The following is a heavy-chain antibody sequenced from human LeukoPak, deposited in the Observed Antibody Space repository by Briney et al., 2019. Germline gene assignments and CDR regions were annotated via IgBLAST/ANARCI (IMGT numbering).Heavy chain of an antibody. V-gene: IGHV3-48*04. CDR2: ISSSGSTI. D-gene: IGHD5-18*01. CDR3: ARARWIQLWFGGFDY. J-gene: IGHJ4*02. Sequence: PGGSLRLSCAASGFTFRSYAMNWVRQAPGKGLEWVSYISSSGSTIYYADSVKGRFTISRDNAKNSLYLQMNSLRAEDTAVYYCARARWIQLWFGGFDYWGQGTLVTVSS. CDR1: GFTFRSYA.